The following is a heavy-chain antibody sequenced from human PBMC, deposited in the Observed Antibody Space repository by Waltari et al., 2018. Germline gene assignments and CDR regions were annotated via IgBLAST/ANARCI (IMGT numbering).Heavy chain of an antibody. CDR2: IYYSGST. D-gene: IGHD3-16*01. CDR3: AGGFGGFTHSGGGDY. J-gene: IGHJ4*02. V-gene: IGHV4-59*11. CDR1: GGSISSHY. Sequence: QVQLQESGPGLVKPSETLSLTCTVSGGSISSHYWSWIRQPPGKGLEWIGYIYYSGSTNYTPPLKRGDTISVDTSKNQFSLKLSSGTAADTAGYYWAGGFGGFTHSGGGDYWGQGTLVTVSS.